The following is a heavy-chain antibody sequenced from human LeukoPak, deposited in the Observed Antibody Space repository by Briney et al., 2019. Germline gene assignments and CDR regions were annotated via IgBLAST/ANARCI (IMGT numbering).Heavy chain of an antibody. CDR1: GFTFSSYT. J-gene: IGHJ4*02. CDR2: ISSSSSYI. D-gene: IGHD6-19*01. CDR3: ARGIAVAASFDY. Sequence: PGGSLRLSCATSGFTFSSYTMNWVRQAPGKGLEWVSSISSSSSYIYYADSVKGRFTISRDSAKNSLYLQMNSLGVEDTAVYYCARGIAVAASFDYWGQGTLVTVSS. V-gene: IGHV3-21*01.